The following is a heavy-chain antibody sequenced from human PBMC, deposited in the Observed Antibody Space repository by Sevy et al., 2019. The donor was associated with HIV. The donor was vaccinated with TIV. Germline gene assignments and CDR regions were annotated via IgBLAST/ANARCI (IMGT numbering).Heavy chain of an antibody. J-gene: IGHJ6*02. CDR2: IIPIFGTA. V-gene: IGHV1-69*13. CDR1: GGTFIRYA. Sequence: ASVKVSCKASGGTFIRYAISWVRQAPGQGLEWMGGIIPIFGTANYAQKFQGRVTITADESTSTAYMELSSLRSEDTAVYYCAQITIFGVVTPDYYYYYGMDVWGQGTTVTVSS. D-gene: IGHD3-3*01. CDR3: AQITIFGVVTPDYYYYYGMDV.